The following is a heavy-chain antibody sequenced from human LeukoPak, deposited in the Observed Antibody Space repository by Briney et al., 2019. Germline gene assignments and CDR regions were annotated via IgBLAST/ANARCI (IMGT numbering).Heavy chain of an antibody. V-gene: IGHV4-59*01. J-gene: IGHJ6*03. CDR2: IYYSGST. CDR1: GGSISSYY. D-gene: IGHD2-21*02. CDR3: ARDGGYCGGDCYSGSYYYYYMDV. Sequence: SETLSLTCTVSGGSISSYYWSWIRQPPGKGLEWIGYIYYSGSTNYNPSLKSRVTISVDTSKNQFSLKLSSVTAADTAVYYCARDGGYCGGDCYSGSYYYYYMDVWGKGTTVTISS.